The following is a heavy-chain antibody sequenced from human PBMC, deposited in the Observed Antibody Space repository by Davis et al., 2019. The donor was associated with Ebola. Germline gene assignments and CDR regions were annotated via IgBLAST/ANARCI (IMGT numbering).Heavy chain of an antibody. D-gene: IGHD4-23*01. CDR2: NYYSGST. CDR3: ARLTVGP. J-gene: IGHJ5*02. CDR1: GFTFSSYA. V-gene: IGHV4-39*01. Sequence: GSLRLSCAASGFTFSSYAMSWVRQPPGKGLEWIGSNYYSGSTYYNPSLKSRVTVSVDTSKNQFSLKLTSVTAADTAVYYCARLTVGPWGQGALVTVSS.